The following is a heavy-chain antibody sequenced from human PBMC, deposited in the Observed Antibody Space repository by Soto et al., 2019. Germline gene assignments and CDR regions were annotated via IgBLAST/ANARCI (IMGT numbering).Heavy chain of an antibody. CDR3: AKALWVGELPYWHFDL. Sequence: EVQLLESGGGLEQPGGSLRLSCAASGFTFSSYAMTWVRQAPGEGLEWVSSISGSGASTYNADSVKGRFTISRDNSKNTLYLQMNSLRAEDTAVYYCAKALWVGELPYWHFDLWGRGALVTVSS. CDR2: ISGSGAST. D-gene: IGHD3-10*01. V-gene: IGHV3-23*01. CDR1: GFTFSSYA. J-gene: IGHJ2*01.